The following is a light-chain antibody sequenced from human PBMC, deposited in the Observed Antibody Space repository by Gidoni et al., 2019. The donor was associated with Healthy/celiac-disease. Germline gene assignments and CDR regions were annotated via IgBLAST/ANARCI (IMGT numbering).Light chain of an antibody. CDR2: DDS. V-gene: IGLV3-21*02. CDR1: NIGSKS. J-gene: IGLJ2*01. Sequence: SYVLTQPPSFSVAPGPTARITCGGNNIGSKSVHWYQQKPGQAPVLVVYDDSDRPSGTPERFAGSNSGNTATLTISRVEAGDEADYYCQVWDSSSDHVVFGGGTKLTVL. CDR3: QVWDSSSDHVV.